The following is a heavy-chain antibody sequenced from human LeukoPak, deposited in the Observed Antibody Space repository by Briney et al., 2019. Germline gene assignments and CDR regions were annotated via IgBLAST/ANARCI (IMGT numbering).Heavy chain of an antibody. V-gene: IGHV4-59*01. CDR2: IYYSGST. Sequence: SETLSLTCTVSGGSISSYYWSWIRQPPGKGLEWIGYIYYSGSTNYNPSLKSRVTISVDTSKNQFSLKLSSVTAADTAVYYCARDDFWSGALDYWGQGTLVTVS. CDR3: ARDDFWSGALDY. CDR1: GGSISSYY. D-gene: IGHD3-3*01. J-gene: IGHJ4*02.